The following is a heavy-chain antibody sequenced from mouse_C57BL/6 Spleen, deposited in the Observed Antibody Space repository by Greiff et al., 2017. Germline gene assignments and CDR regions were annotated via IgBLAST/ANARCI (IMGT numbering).Heavy chain of an antibody. CDR3: ARCDAYYSNYLDY. CDR1: GSTFISYW. V-gene: IGHV1-53*01. D-gene: IGHD2-5*01. Sequence: QFQLQQPGTELVKPGASVKLSCKASGSTFISYWMPWVKQRPGQGLEWIGNINPSIGGMNYNEKFKSKATLTVDKLTSTAYMQLSSLTSKDSAVYYCARCDAYYSNYLDYWGQGTTLTVSS. CDR2: INPSIGGM. J-gene: IGHJ2*01.